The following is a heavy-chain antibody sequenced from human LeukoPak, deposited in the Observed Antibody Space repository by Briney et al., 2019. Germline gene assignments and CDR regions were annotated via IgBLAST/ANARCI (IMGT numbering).Heavy chain of an antibody. Sequence: RASVKVSCKVSGYTLTELSMHWVRQAPGKGLEWMGGFDPEDGETIYAQKFQGRVTMTEDTSTDTAYMELSSLRSEDTAVYYCATDVHSGSYYYFDYWGQGTLVTVSS. V-gene: IGHV1-24*01. J-gene: IGHJ4*02. CDR3: ATDVHSGSYYYFDY. D-gene: IGHD1-26*01. CDR2: FDPEDGET. CDR1: GYTLTELS.